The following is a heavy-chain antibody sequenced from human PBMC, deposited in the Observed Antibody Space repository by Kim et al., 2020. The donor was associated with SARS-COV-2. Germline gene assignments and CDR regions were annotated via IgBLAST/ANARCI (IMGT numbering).Heavy chain of an antibody. Sequence: GGSLRLSCAASGFTFSSYWMHWVRQAPGKGLVWVSRINSDGSSTSYADSVKGRFTISRDNAKNTLYLQMNSLRAEDTAVYYCARASDYGDYPPVYFDLWGRGTLVTVSS. CDR3: ARASDYGDYPPVYFDL. D-gene: IGHD4-17*01. CDR1: GFTFSSYW. V-gene: IGHV3-74*01. J-gene: IGHJ2*01. CDR2: INSDGSST.